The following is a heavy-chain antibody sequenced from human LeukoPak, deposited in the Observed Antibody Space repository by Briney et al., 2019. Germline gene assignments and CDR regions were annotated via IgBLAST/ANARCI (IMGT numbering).Heavy chain of an antibody. V-gene: IGHV3-48*01. CDR2: ITSGGSTI. CDR1: GFTFSSYS. J-gene: IGHJ3*01. D-gene: IGHD1-1*01. Sequence: PGGSLRLSCAASGFTFSSYSMNWVRQAPGKGLEWISYITSGGSTIYYADSVKGRFTISRDNAKNSLYLQMNSLRAEDTAVYYCARDLNIRTSWAFDFWGQGTMVTVSS. CDR3: ARDLNIRTSWAFDF.